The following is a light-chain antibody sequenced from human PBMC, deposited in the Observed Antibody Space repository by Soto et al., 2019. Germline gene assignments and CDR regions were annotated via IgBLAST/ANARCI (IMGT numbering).Light chain of an antibody. V-gene: IGKV1-33*01. Sequence: DIQMTQAPSSLSASVGDSVPISCRASQDIRNVLGWSQHKPGKAPKLLIYDASDLETVVPSRFSGSGSGTGFTFTISSLQPQDFATYYCQQDESPPLTFGQGTRREI. CDR1: QDIRNV. CDR2: DAS. J-gene: IGKJ5*01. CDR3: QQDESPPLT.